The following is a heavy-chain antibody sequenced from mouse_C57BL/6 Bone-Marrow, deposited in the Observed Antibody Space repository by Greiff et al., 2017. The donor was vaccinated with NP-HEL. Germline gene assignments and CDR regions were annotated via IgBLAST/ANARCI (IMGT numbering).Heavy chain of an antibody. CDR1: GFNIKDDY. Sequence: VQLKQSGAELVRPGASVKLSCTASGFNIKDDYMHWVKQRPEQGLEWIGWIDPENGDTEYASKFQGKATITADTSSNTAYLQLSSLTSEDTAVYYCTKDYYGRGYWGQGTTLTVSS. V-gene: IGHV14-4*01. CDR3: TKDYYGRGY. J-gene: IGHJ2*01. CDR2: IDPENGDT. D-gene: IGHD1-1*01.